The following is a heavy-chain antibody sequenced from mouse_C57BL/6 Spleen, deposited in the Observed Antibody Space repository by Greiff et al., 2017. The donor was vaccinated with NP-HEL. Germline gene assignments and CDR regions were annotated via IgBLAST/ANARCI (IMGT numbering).Heavy chain of an antibody. CDR3: ARYNDYDDYFDY. D-gene: IGHD2-4*01. Sequence: EVHLVESGGGLVQPGGSLSLSCAASGFTFTDYYMSWVRQPPGKALEWLGFIRNKANGYTTEYSASVKGRFTISRDNSQSILYLQMNALRAEDSATYYCARYNDYDDYFDYWGQGTTLTVSS. J-gene: IGHJ2*01. V-gene: IGHV7-3*01. CDR1: GFTFTDYY. CDR2: IRNKANGYTT.